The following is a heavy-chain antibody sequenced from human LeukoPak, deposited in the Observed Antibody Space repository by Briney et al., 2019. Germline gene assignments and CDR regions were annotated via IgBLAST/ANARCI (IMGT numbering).Heavy chain of an antibody. Sequence: PSETLSLTCNVSGDYITTTNYYWAWIRQPPGKGLEWIASIFSGGNTYYNPSLKSRVIISMDTSRKQISLRLTSVTATDTALYYCTRRSRLWKHKITGYHDSWGQGTLVTVSS. V-gene: IGHV4-39*01. CDR1: GDYITTTNYY. D-gene: IGHD3-9*01. CDR3: TRRSRLWKHKITGYHDS. CDR2: IFSGGNT. J-gene: IGHJ4*02.